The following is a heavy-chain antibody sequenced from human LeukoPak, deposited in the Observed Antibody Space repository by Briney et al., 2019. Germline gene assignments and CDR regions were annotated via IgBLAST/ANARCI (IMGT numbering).Heavy chain of an antibody. J-gene: IGHJ4*02. Sequence: SGTLSLTCAVSGGAISSSSYYWGWIRQPPGKGLEWIGSIYYSGSTYYNPSLKSRVTISVDTSKNQFSLKLSSVTAADTAVYYCARQDYWGQGTLVTVSS. V-gene: IGHV4-39*01. CDR3: ARQDY. CDR2: IYYSGST. CDR1: GGAISSSSYY.